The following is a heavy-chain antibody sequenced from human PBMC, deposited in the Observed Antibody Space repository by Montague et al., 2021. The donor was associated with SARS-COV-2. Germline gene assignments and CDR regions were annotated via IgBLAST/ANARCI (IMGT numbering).Heavy chain of an antibody. CDR2: TYYRSWWRS. V-gene: IGHV6-1*01. CDR3: TSAFYGDHWAFDV. Sequence: CAISGDSVSSTSASWNWIRQSPSRGLEWLGRTYYRSWWRSQYPGSLESRITISRDTSKNQFSLQLNSVTPEDTAVYYCTSAFYGDHWAFDVWGQGTMVTVSS. D-gene: IGHD3-3*02. CDR1: GDSVSSTSAS. J-gene: IGHJ3*01.